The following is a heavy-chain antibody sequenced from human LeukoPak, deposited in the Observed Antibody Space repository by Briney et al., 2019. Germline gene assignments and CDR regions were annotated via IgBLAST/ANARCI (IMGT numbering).Heavy chain of an antibody. J-gene: IGHJ4*02. D-gene: IGHD3-10*01. Sequence: GRSLRLSCTTSGFIFSNYAMHWVRQAPGKGVEWVAVISYEGSNEDYGDYVRGRFTISRDNSKDTLYLQMNSLRLEDTAVYYCVRDSSESGRLDSWGQGTLVTVSS. CDR1: GFIFSNYA. V-gene: IGHV3-30*04. CDR2: ISYEGSNE. CDR3: VRDSSESGRLDS.